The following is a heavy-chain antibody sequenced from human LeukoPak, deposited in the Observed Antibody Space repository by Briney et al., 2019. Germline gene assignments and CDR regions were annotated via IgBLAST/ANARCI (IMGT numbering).Heavy chain of an antibody. CDR3: ARDYYDSSGYGGHWFDP. D-gene: IGHD3-22*01. CDR1: GGSISSSSYY. Sequence: SETLSLTCTVSGGSISSSSYYWGWIRQPPGKGLEWIGSIYYSGSTYYNPSLKSRVTISVDTSKNQFSLKLSSVTAADTAVYYCARDYYDSSGYGGHWFDPWGQGTLVTVSS. J-gene: IGHJ5*02. V-gene: IGHV4-39*07. CDR2: IYYSGST.